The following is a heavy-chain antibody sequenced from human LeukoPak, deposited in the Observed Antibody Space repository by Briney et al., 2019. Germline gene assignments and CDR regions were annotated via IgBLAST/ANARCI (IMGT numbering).Heavy chain of an antibody. J-gene: IGHJ6*04. CDR1: GYTFTSCY. Sequence: ASVKVSCKASGYTFTSCYMHWVRQAPGQGLEWMGIINPSGGSTSYAQKLQGRVTMTRDTSTSTVYMELSSLRSEDTAVYYCARDRRGNYDFWSLTMDVWGKGTTVTVSS. CDR3: ARDRRGNYDFWSLTMDV. CDR2: INPSGGST. V-gene: IGHV1-46*01. D-gene: IGHD3-3*01.